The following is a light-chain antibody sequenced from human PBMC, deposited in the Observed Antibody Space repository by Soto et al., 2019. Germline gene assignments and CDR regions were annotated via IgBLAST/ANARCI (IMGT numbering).Light chain of an antibody. J-gene: IGKJ5*01. V-gene: IGKV3-15*01. CDR3: QQYNNWPPSII. CDR1: QSVSSN. Sequence: EIVMTQSPATLSVSPGERATLSCRASQSVSSNLAWYQQKPGQAPRLLIYGASTRATGIPARFSGSGSGTDFTLTISSLQSEDLAFYYCQQYNNWPPSIIFGPGTRLEIK. CDR2: GAS.